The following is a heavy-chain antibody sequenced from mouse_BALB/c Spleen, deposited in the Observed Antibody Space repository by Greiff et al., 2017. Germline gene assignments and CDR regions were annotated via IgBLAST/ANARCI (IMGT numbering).Heavy chain of an antibody. V-gene: IGHV1S137*01. CDR1: GYTFTDYA. Sequence: QVQLQQSGAELVRPGVSVKISCKGSGYTFTDYAMHWVKQSHAKSLEWIGVISTYYGDASYNQKFKGKATMTVDKSSSTAYMELARLTSEDSAIYYCARLTTATFYAMDYWGQGTSVTVSS. D-gene: IGHD1-2*01. CDR2: ISTYYGDA. CDR3: ARLTTATFYAMDY. J-gene: IGHJ4*01.